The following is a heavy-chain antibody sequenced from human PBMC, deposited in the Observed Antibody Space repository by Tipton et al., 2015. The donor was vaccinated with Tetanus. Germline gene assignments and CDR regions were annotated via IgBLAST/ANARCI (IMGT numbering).Heavy chain of an antibody. J-gene: IGHJ6*02. CDR3: ARERIEAFYYHGLDV. V-gene: IGHV4-59*01. CDR1: GGSISSFY. CDR2: IYQNGYA. Sequence: TLSLTCTVSGGSISSFYWYWIRQPPGKGLEWIAYIYQNGYANYNPSLQSRVTISVDTSKNQFSLQLAFVTAADTAIYYCARERIEAFYYHGLDVWAQGPRSPSP. D-gene: IGHD2-21*01.